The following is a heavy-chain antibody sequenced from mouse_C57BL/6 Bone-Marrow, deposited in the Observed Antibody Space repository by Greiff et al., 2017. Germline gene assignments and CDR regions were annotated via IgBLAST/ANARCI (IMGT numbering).Heavy chain of an antibody. D-gene: IGHD2-1*01. V-gene: IGHV1-72*01. CDR3: AHCNYFYWYFAV. J-gene: IGHJ1*03. CDR2: IDPNSGGT. CDR1: GYTFTSYW. Sequence: QVHVKQSGAELVKPGASVKLSCKASGYTFTSYWMHWVKQRPGRGLEWIGRIDPNSGGTKYNEKFKSKATLTVDKPSSTAYMQLSSLTSEDSAVYCCAHCNYFYWYFAVWGTGTTVTVSS.